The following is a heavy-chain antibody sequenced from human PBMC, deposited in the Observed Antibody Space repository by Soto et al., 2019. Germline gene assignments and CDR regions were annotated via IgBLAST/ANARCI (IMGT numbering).Heavy chain of an antibody. J-gene: IGHJ4*02. D-gene: IGHD1-20*01. CDR3: ASIKGRHLDY. CDR1: CGSISVTNVF. V-gene: IGHV4-39*01. CDR2: VDYSGTA. Sequence: SETLSLTCTVSCGSISVTNVFWGWVRQPPGKGLEWIGNVDYSGTAYFSPSLATRVTFHVDTSKNQFSLNLYSVTAAETAVYYCASIKGRHLDYWGQGILVTVS.